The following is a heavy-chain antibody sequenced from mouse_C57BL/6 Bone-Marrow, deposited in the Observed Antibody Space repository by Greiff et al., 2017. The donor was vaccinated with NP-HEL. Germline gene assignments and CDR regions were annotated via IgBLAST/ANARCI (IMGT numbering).Heavy chain of an antibody. V-gene: IGHV1-39*01. CDR3: AREYYGSSLAWFAY. D-gene: IGHD1-1*01. CDR2: INPNYGTT. CDR1: GYSFTDYN. Sequence: VQLQQSGPELVKPGASVKISCKASGYSFTDYNMNWVKQSNGKSLEWIGVINPNYGTTSYNQKFKSKATLTVDQSSSTAYMQLNSLTSEDSAVYYCAREYYGSSLAWFAYWGQGTLVTVSA. J-gene: IGHJ3*01.